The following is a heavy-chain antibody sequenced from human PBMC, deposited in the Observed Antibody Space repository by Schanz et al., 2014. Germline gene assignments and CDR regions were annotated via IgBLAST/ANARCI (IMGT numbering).Heavy chain of an antibody. Sequence: EVQLVESGGGLVKPGGSLRLSCVGSGFTFSSYAMNWVRQAPGKGLEWVSGISDSKYYVDSVEGRFTISRDNSRDTVYLQMNSLRGEDTAVYYCARGGRGGYPGRAFDIGGQGTMVTASS. J-gene: IGHJ3*02. V-gene: IGHV3-23*04. CDR1: GFTFSSYA. CDR2: ISDSK. D-gene: IGHD5-12*01. CDR3: ARGGRGGYPGRAFDI.